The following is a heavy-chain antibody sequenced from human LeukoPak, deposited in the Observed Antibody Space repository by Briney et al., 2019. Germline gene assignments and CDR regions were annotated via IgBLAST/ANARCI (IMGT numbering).Heavy chain of an antibody. CDR1: GGSFSGYY. CDR3: ARIWYYYDSSGYWPEAFDI. V-gene: IGHV4-34*01. CDR2: INHSGST. D-gene: IGHD3-22*01. Sequence: RTSETLSLTCAVYGGSFSGYYWSWIRQPPGKGLEWIGEINHSGSTNYNPSLKSRVTISVDTSKNQFSLKLSSVTAADTAVYYCARIWYYYDSSGYWPEAFDIWGQGTMVTVSS. J-gene: IGHJ3*02.